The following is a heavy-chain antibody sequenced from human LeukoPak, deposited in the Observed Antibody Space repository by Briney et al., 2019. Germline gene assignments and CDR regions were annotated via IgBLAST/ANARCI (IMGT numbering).Heavy chain of an antibody. Sequence: SETLSLTCTVSGGSISSGSYYWSWIRQPAGKGLEWIGRIYISGSTNYNPSLKSRVTISVDTSKNQFSLKLSSVTAADTAVYYCARVGAYCTNGVCSIFDYWGQGTLVTVSS. CDR2: IYISGST. V-gene: IGHV4-61*02. CDR3: ARVGAYCTNGVCSIFDY. D-gene: IGHD2-8*01. CDR1: GGSISSGSYY. J-gene: IGHJ4*02.